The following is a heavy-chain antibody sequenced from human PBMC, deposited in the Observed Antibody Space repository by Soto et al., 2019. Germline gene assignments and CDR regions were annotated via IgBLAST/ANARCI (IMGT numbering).Heavy chain of an antibody. CDR2: LSGSGTST. D-gene: IGHD1-1*01. J-gene: IGHJ4*02. V-gene: IGHV3-23*01. CDR3: ARGLNDDS. CDR1: GFSFVNYA. Sequence: PGGSLRLSCAASGFSFVNYAMNWVRQAPGKGLEWVSGLSGSGTSTYYADSVQGRFTISRDNSKNTLFLQMNSLRVGDTAIYFCARGLNDDSWGQGTLVTVSS.